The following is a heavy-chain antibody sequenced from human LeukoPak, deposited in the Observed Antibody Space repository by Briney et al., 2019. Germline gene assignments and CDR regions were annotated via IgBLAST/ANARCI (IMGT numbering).Heavy chain of an antibody. Sequence: RGESLKISCKGSGYSFTNYWIGWVRQMPGKGLEWMGIIYPGDSDTRYSPSFQGQVTISADKSISTAYLQWSSLKTSDTAMYYCARRGYYYDSSGYYYPFDYWGQGTLVTASS. V-gene: IGHV5-51*01. CDR2: IYPGDSDT. J-gene: IGHJ4*02. CDR1: GYSFTNYW. CDR3: ARRGYYYDSSGYYYPFDY. D-gene: IGHD3-22*01.